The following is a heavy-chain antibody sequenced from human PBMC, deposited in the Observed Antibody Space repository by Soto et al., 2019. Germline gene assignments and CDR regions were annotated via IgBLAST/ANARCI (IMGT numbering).Heavy chain of an antibody. CDR2: INPNSGGT. Sequence: GASVKVSCKASGYTFTGYYMHWVRQAPGQGLEWMGWINPNSGGTNYAQKFQGWVTMTRDTSISTAYMELSRLRSDDTAVYYCARGGRLCISTSCPYDAFDIWGQGTMVTVSS. CDR1: GYTFTGYY. J-gene: IGHJ3*02. CDR3: ARGGRLCISTSCPYDAFDI. V-gene: IGHV1-2*04. D-gene: IGHD2-2*01.